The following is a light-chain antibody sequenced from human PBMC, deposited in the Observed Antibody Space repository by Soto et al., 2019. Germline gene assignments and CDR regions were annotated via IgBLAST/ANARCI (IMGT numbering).Light chain of an antibody. J-gene: IGKJ4*01. CDR2: DAS. Sequence: DIVLTQSPGTLSLSPGERATLSCRASQSVRSRYLAWYQQKAGQAPRLLIYDASRRATGIPDRFSGSGSGTDFTLTISRLEPEDFAVYYCQQYGSSVTFCGGTKVEIK. CDR3: QQYGSSVT. V-gene: IGKV3-20*01. CDR1: QSVRSRY.